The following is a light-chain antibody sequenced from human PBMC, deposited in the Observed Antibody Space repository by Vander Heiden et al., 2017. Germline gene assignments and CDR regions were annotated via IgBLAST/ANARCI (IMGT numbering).Light chain of an antibody. CDR1: QSVNTY. CDR3: QRTDKTPKT. CDR2: AAS. Sequence: DIQMTQSPSSLSASVGDGVTITCRASQSVNTYLNWYQQKPGKAPKLLISAASNLQSGVSSRFSGSGSGTEFTLTISRLQPEDFATYLCQRTDKTPKTFGQGTKVEIK. J-gene: IGKJ1*01. V-gene: IGKV1-39*01.